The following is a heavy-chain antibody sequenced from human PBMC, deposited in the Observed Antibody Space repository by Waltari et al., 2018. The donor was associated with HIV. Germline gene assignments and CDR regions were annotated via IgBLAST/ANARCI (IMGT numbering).Heavy chain of an antibody. CDR1: GYTFTNYE. V-gene: IGHV1-46*01. J-gene: IGHJ6*02. CDR2: INPGGGRT. Sequence: QVQLVQSGAEVKTPGASVKISCKTSGYTFTNYEIHWVRQAPGRGLEWVGVINPGGGRTTSSQKFQGRVIMTRDTSTSTVYMELSRLASDDTGVYYCARDSVDALIVLGVDGMDVWGQGTTVNVSS. D-gene: IGHD2-15*01. CDR3: ARDSVDALIVLGVDGMDV.